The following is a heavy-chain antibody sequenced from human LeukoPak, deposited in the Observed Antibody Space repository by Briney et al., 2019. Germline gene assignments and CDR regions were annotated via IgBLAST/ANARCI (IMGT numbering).Heavy chain of an antibody. CDR1: GFTFSSYA. CDR2: ISGSGGST. Sequence: GGSLRLSCAASGFTFSSYAMSWVRQAPGKGLEWVSSISGSGGSTYYEDSVKGRFTISRDNSKNTLYLQMNSLRAEDTAVYYCAKDWRSRYCSSTSCYSLDYWGQGTLVTVSS. D-gene: IGHD2-2*02. CDR3: AKDWRSRYCSSTSCYSLDY. V-gene: IGHV3-23*01. J-gene: IGHJ4*02.